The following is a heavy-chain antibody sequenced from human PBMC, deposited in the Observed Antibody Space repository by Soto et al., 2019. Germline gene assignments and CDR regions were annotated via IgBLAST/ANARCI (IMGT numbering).Heavy chain of an antibody. CDR1: GFTFSSYG. V-gene: IGHV3-33*01. J-gene: IGHJ4*02. D-gene: IGHD6-19*01. CDR2: IWYDGSNK. CDR3: ARAADFEQWLVHSVFDY. Sequence: QVQLVESGGGVVQPGRSLRLSCAASGFTFSSYGMHWVRQAPGKGLEWVAVIWYDGSNKYYADSVKGRFTISRDNSKNTLYLQMNSLRAEDTAVYYCARAADFEQWLVHSVFDYWGQGTLVTVSS.